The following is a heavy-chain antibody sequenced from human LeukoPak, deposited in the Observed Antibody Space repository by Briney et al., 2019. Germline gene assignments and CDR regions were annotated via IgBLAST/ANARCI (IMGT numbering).Heavy chain of an antibody. V-gene: IGHV3-23*01. CDR1: GFIFSSYA. Sequence: PGGSLRLSCAASGFIFSSYAMSWVRQAPGKGLEWVSAISGSGGSTYYADSVKGRFTISRDNSKNTLYLQMSSLRAEDTALYYCAKYNSDWYDDYWGQGTLVTVSS. D-gene: IGHD6-19*01. CDR3: AKYNSDWYDDY. J-gene: IGHJ4*02. CDR2: ISGSGGST.